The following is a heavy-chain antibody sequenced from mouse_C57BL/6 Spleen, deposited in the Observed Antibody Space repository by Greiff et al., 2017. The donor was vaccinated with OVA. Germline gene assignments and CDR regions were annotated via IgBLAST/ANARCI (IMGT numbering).Heavy chain of an antibody. V-gene: IGHV5-6*01. CDR2: ISSGGSYT. CDR3: ARSYYYGSYWYFDV. Sequence: EVMLVESGGDLVKPGGSLKLSCAASGFTFSSYGMSWVRQTPDKRLEWVATISSGGSYTYYPDSVKGRFTISRDNAKNTLYLQMSSLKSEDTAMYYCARSYYYGSYWYFDVWGTGTTVTVSS. D-gene: IGHD1-1*01. CDR1: GFTFSSYG. J-gene: IGHJ1*03.